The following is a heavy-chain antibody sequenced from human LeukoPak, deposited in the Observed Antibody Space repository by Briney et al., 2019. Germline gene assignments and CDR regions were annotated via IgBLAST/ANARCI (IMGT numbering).Heavy chain of an antibody. CDR1: GNYW. J-gene: IGHJ4*02. CDR2: INGDGSWT. D-gene: IGHD3-22*01. CDR3: AKDPFYYDSSGYYPDY. Sequence: GGSLRLSCAASGNYWMHWVRQAPGKGLVWVSHINGDGSWTTYADSVKGRFTISRDNSKNTLYLQMNSLRAEDTAVYYCAKDPFYYDSSGYYPDYWGQGTLVTVSS. V-gene: IGHV3-74*01.